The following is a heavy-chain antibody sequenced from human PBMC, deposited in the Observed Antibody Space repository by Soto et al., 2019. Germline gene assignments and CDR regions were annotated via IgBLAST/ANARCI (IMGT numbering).Heavy chain of an antibody. CDR2: ISGSGGST. Sequence: EVQLLESGGGLVQPGGSLRLSCAASGFTLSSYAMSWVRQAPGKGLEWVSAISGSGGSTDYADSVKGRFTISRDNSKNTLYLQMNSLRAEDTAVYYCAKDVDYRNYVNAFDYWGQGTLGTVSS. CDR1: GFTLSSYA. V-gene: IGHV3-23*01. CDR3: AKDVDYRNYVNAFDY. D-gene: IGHD4-4*01. J-gene: IGHJ4*02.